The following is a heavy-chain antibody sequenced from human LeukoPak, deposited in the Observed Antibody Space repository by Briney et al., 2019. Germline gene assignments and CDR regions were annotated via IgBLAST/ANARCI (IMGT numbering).Heavy chain of an antibody. Sequence: GGSLRLSCVASGFTFGKYWMSWVCQAPGKGLEWVANIKLDGSEKNYVDSVKGRFTISRDNTKNSLYLQMNSLRAEDTAVFYCARDQYDTWSRRGNFDSWGQGTLVIVSS. J-gene: IGHJ4*02. CDR1: GFTFGKYW. V-gene: IGHV3-7*03. CDR2: IKLDGSEK. D-gene: IGHD3-3*01. CDR3: ARDQYDTWSRRGNFDS.